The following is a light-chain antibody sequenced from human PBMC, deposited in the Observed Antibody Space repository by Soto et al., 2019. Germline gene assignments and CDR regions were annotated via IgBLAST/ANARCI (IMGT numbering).Light chain of an antibody. CDR3: AAWDDSLSGSYV. Sequence: QSVLTQPPSVSGAPGQTVTISCTGSSSNIGAGYDVHWYQQLPGTAPKLLIHGNTNRPSGVPDRFSGSKSGTSASLAITGLQAEDEADYYCAAWDDSLSGSYVFGTGTKLTVL. V-gene: IGLV1-40*01. CDR1: SSNIGAGYD. J-gene: IGLJ1*01. CDR2: GNT.